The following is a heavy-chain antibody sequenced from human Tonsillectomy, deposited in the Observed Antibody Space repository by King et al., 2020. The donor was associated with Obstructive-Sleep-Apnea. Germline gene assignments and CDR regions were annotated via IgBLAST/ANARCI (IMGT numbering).Heavy chain of an antibody. Sequence: QLVQSGAEVKKPGASVNVSCMASGYTFTSYGISWVRQAPGQGLEWMGWISAYNGDTNYAQKFQGRVTMTTDTSTSTAYMELRSLRSDDTAVYYWASVNYYDWFDPWGQGTLVTVSS. J-gene: IGHJ5*02. CDR2: ISAYNGDT. V-gene: IGHV1-18*04. CDR3: ASVNYYDWFDP. D-gene: IGHD3-22*01. CDR1: GYTFTSYG.